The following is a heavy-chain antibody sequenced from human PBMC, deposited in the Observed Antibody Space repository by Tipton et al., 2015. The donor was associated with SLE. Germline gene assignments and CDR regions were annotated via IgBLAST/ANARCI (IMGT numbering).Heavy chain of an antibody. CDR1: GGSISSYY. J-gene: IGHJ4*02. D-gene: IGHD3-16*01. V-gene: IGHV4-59*01. CDR3: ARGWGLYYFDY. CDR2: IYYSGRT. Sequence: TLSLTCTVTGGSISSYYWSWIRQPPGKGLEWIGYIYYSGRTNYNPSLKSRVTISVDTSKNQFSLKLSSVTAADTAVYYCARGWGLYYFDYWGRGTLVTVSS.